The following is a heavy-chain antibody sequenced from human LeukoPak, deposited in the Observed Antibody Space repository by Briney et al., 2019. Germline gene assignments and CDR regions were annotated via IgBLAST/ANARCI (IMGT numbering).Heavy chain of an antibody. D-gene: IGHD4-23*01. CDR3: AKEGMVRGSLSY. CDR1: GFTFSDYG. Sequence: PGRSLRLSCAASGFTFSDYGMHWVRQAPDKGLEWVAFIRYDGSNKYYADSVKGRFTISRDNSKNTLYLQMNSLRAEDTAVYYCAKEGMVRGSLSYWGQGTLVTVSS. V-gene: IGHV3-30*02. CDR2: IRYDGSNK. J-gene: IGHJ4*02.